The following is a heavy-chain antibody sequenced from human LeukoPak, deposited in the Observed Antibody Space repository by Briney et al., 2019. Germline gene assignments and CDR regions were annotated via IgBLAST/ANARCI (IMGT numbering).Heavy chain of an antibody. CDR3: AREFGYCSSTSCCKGLQGKNWFDP. CDR2: IYYSGST. J-gene: IGHJ5*02. V-gene: IGHV4-39*07. Sequence: SETLSLTCTVSGGSISSSSYYWGWIRQPPGKGLEWIGSIYYSGSTYYNPSLKSRVTISVDTSKNQFSLKLSSVTAADTAVYYCAREFGYCSSTSCCKGLQGKNWFDPWGQGTLVTVSS. D-gene: IGHD2-2*01. CDR1: GGSISSSSYY.